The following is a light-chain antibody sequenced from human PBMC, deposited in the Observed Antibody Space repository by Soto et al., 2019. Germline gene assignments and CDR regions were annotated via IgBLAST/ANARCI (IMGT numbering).Light chain of an antibody. J-gene: IGKJ2*01. CDR2: GAS. CDR3: QQGNTFPYT. V-gene: IGKV1-12*01. CDR1: QDIRTW. Sequence: DIPMTQSPRSVSASVGDRVTITCRASQDIRTWLAWYQHKPGRAPNLLISGASGLQSGVPSRFSGSGSGTYFTLTISSLQPEDFAIYFCQQGNTFPYTFGQGTKVEIK.